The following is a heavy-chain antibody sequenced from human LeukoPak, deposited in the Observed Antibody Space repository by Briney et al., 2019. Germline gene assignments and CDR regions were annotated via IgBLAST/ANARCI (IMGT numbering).Heavy chain of an antibody. CDR2: IYPDDSDT. J-gene: IGHJ3*01. V-gene: IGHV5-51*01. Sequence: PGESLKISCKGSGYRFADYWIAWVRQVPGQGLEWMGIIYPDDSDTRYSPSFLGQVTISADKSISTAYLQWSSLKASDAAMYYCARPNITSYYDSRGYDAFDVWGQGTMVIVSS. D-gene: IGHD3-22*01. CDR1: GYRFADYW. CDR3: ARPNITSYYDSRGYDAFDV.